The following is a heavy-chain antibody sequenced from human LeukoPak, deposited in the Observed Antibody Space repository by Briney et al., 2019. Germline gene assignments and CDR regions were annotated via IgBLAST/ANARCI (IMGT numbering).Heavy chain of an antibody. CDR1: GFTFSSYS. J-gene: IGHJ3*02. CDR3: AREMIDAFDI. CDR2: IYSGGST. V-gene: IGHV3-66*01. Sequence: PGGSLSLSCAASGFTFSSYSMNWVRQAPGKGLEWVSVIYSGGSTYYADSVKGRFTISRDNAKNSLYLQMNSLRAEDTAVYYCAREMIDAFDIWGHGTMVTVSS. D-gene: IGHD3-22*01.